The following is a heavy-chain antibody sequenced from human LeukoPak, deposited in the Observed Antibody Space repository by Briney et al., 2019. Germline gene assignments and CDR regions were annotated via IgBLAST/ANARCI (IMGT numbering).Heavy chain of an antibody. CDR3: TRSVRNGHIDY. CDR2: MNPNSGNT. D-gene: IGHD2-21*01. CDR1: GYTFTSYD. Sequence: GASVKVSCKASGYTFTSYDINWVRQATGQGLEWMGWMNPNSGNTGYAQKFQGRVTITRNTSISTAYMELSSLRFEDTAVYYCTRSVRNGHIDYWGQGTLVTVSS. V-gene: IGHV1-8*03. J-gene: IGHJ4*02.